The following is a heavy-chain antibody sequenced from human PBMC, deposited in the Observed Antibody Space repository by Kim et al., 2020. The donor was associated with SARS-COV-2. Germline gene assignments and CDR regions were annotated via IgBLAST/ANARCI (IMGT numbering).Heavy chain of an antibody. J-gene: IGHJ6*02. Sequence: GGSLRLSCAASGFTVSSNYMSWVRQAPGKGLEWVSVIYSGGSTYYADSVKGRFTISRDNSKNTLYLQMNSLRAEDTAVYYCARDRWYGSGRLRPPYYYYYGMDVWGQGTTVTVSS. CDR3: ARDRWYGSGRLRPPYYYYYGMDV. D-gene: IGHD3-10*01. CDR2: IYSGGST. CDR1: GFTVSSNY. V-gene: IGHV3-53*01.